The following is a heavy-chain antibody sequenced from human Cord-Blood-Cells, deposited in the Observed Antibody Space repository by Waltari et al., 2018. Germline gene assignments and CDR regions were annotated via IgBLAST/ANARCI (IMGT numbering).Heavy chain of an antibody. CDR3: ASGGLDY. Sequence: QVQLQQPGPGLLKPSQTPQLTCPISGDSVASNSAASTWFRQSPSRGLEWLGRTYYRSKWYNDYAVSVKSRITINPDTSKNQFSLQLNSVTPEDTAVYYCASGGLDYWGQGTLVTVSS. CDR1: GDSVASNSAA. D-gene: IGHD3-10*01. V-gene: IGHV6-1*01. CDR2: TYYRSKWYN. J-gene: IGHJ4*02.